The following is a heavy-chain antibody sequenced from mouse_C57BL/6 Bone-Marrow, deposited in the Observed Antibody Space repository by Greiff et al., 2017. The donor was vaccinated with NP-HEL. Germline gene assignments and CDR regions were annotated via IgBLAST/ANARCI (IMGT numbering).Heavy chain of an antibody. V-gene: IGHV1-64*01. Sequence: QVQLQQPGAELVKPGASVKLSCKASGYTFTSYWMHWVKQRPGQGLEWIGMIHPNSGSTNYNEKFKSKATLTVDKSSSTAYMQLSSLTSEDSAVYYCARSGEYDYDVYWGQGTTLTVSS. D-gene: IGHD2-4*01. CDR2: IHPNSGST. CDR1: GYTFTSYW. CDR3: ARSGEYDYDVY. J-gene: IGHJ2*01.